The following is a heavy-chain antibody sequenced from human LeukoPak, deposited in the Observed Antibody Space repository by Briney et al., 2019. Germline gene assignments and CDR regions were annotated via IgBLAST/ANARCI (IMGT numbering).Heavy chain of an antibody. CDR1: GGSISSYY. CDR3: ARHGYNWNYAPAPAGYFDL. CDR2: IYTSGST. J-gene: IGHJ2*01. V-gene: IGHV4-4*09. D-gene: IGHD1-7*01. Sequence: SETLSLTCTVSGGSISSYYWSWIRQPPGKGLEWIGYIYTSGSTNYNSSLKSRVTISVDTSKNQFSLKLSSVTAADTAVYYCARHGYNWNYAPAPAGYFDLWGRGTLVTVSS.